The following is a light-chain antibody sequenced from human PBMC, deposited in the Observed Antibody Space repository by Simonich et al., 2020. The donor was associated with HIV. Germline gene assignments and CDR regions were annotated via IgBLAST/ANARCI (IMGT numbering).Light chain of an antibody. CDR1: SSNIGNNY. Sequence: QSVLTQPPSVSAAPGQKIAISCSGSSSNIGNNYVSWYQQFPGTAPKLLIYDNNKRPSGVPDRFSGSKSGTSASLAISGIQSEDETDYYCAAWDDSLNGLVFGGGTKLTVL. J-gene: IGLJ2*01. V-gene: IGLV1-51*01. CDR3: AAWDDSLNGLV. CDR2: DNN.